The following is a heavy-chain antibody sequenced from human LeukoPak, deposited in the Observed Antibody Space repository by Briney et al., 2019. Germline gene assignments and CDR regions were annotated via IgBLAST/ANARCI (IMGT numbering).Heavy chain of an antibody. CDR3: AREKDYYDSSGYFQYYFDY. CDR1: GGSISSGGYS. V-gene: IGHV4-30-2*01. CDR2: IYHSGST. D-gene: IGHD3-22*01. Sequence: PSETLSLTCTVSGGSISSGGYSWSWIRQPPGKGLEWIGYIYHSGSTYYNPSLKSRVTISVDRSKNQFSLKLSSVTAADTAVYYCAREKDYYDSSGYFQYYFDYWGQGTLVTVSS. J-gene: IGHJ4*02.